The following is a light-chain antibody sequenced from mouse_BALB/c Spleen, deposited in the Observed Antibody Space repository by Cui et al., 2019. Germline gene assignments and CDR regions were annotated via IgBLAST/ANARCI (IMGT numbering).Light chain of an antibody. CDR1: SSISY. J-gene: IGKJ2*01. CDR3: QQWSSYT. Sequence: QIVLTHSPPIISASPGEKVTMTCSASSSISYMYGYQEKPGFSPRLLIHDTSNLASGGPLRFSGSGSGTSYSLTISRMEAEEAATYYCQQWSSYTFGGGTKLEIK. V-gene: IGKV4-55*01. CDR2: DTS.